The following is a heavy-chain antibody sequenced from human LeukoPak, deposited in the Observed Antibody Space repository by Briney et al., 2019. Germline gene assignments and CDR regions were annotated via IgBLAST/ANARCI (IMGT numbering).Heavy chain of an antibody. D-gene: IGHD2-8*02. CDR1: GYTFGSYG. J-gene: IGHJ4*02. CDR3: ARDTALIITPGGPDF. CDR2: ISAYNSDT. Sequence: ASVKVSCKASGYTFGSYGISWVRQAPGQGLEWVGWISAYNSDTRYAQHLQGRVTLTTDTSTGTAYMELRSLTSDDTALYYCARDTALIITPGGPDFWGRGTLITVSS. V-gene: IGHV1-18*01.